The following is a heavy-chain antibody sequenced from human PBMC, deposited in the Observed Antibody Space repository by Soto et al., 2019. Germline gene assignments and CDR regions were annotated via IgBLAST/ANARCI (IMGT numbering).Heavy chain of an antibody. Sequence: QVQLQESGPGLVKPSQTLSLTCTVSGGSISSGGYYWSWIRQHPGKGLEWIGYIYYSGSTYYNPSHKSRVTISVDTSKNQFSLKLSSVTAADTAVYYCARDRFGSGSYPGFDPWGQGALVTVSS. CDR2: IYYSGST. D-gene: IGHD3-10*01. V-gene: IGHV4-31*03. CDR3: ARDRFGSGSYPGFDP. CDR1: GGSISSGGYY. J-gene: IGHJ5*02.